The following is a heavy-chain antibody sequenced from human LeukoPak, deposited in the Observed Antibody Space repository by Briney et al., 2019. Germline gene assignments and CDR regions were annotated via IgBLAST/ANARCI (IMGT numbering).Heavy chain of an antibody. D-gene: IGHD2-15*01. Sequence: ASVKVSCKASGYTFTDYYMHWVRQAPGQGLEWMGWINPNRGDTNYAQNFQGRVTMTRDTSISTAYVELSRLRSDDTAVYYCAILFGGYDPFDIWGLGTMVTVSS. CDR2: INPNRGDT. V-gene: IGHV1-2*02. CDR3: AILFGGYDPFDI. J-gene: IGHJ3*02. CDR1: GYTFTDYY.